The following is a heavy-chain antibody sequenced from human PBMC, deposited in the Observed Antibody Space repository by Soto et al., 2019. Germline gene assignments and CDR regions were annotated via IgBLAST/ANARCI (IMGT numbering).Heavy chain of an antibody. J-gene: IGHJ6*02. Sequence: GESLKISCKGSGYSFTSYWIGGVRQMPGKGLEWMGIIYPGDSDTRYSPSFQGQVTISADKSISTAYLQWSSLKASDTAMYYCARTMYYDFWSGYSSRMDVWGQGTTVTVSS. CDR2: IYPGDSDT. V-gene: IGHV5-51*01. CDR3: ARTMYYDFWSGYSSRMDV. D-gene: IGHD3-3*01. CDR1: GYSFTSYW.